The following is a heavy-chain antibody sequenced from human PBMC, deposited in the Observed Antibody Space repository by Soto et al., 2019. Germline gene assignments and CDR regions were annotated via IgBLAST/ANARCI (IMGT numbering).Heavy chain of an antibody. D-gene: IGHD2-21*01. V-gene: IGHV4-34*01. Sequence: SETLSLTCVVSGGSLSDYFWSWIRQPPGMALEWIGEINHLGSINYNPSLKSGVTMSVDTSKNQFSLTLNSVTAADTATYYCARGGISHWAYFYYMDVWDRGTTVTVSS. J-gene: IGHJ6*03. CDR2: INHLGSI. CDR3: ARGGISHWAYFYYMDV. CDR1: GGSLSDYF.